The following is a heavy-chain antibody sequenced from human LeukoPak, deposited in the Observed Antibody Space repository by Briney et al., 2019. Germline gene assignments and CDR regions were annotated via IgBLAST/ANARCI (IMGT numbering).Heavy chain of an antibody. CDR1: GYTFTDYY. Sequence: ASVKVSCKASGYTFTDYYIHWLRQTPGQGLEWMGWIRANSGGTHYAQKFRGRVTMTRDTSISTSYMELSRLRSDDTAVYYCARVKMYEGEDAFDIWGQGTMVTVSS. CDR3: ARVKMYEGEDAFDI. J-gene: IGHJ3*02. D-gene: IGHD3-10*01. V-gene: IGHV1-2*02. CDR2: IRANSGGT.